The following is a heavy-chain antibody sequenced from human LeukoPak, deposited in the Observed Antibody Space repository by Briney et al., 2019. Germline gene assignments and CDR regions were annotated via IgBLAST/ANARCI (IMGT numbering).Heavy chain of an antibody. CDR1: GDSISNFY. CDR3: ARAGGDGYNWGYYYYYMDV. V-gene: IGHV4-59*01. D-gene: IGHD5-24*01. J-gene: IGHJ6*03. Sequence: PSETLSLTCSVSGDSISNFYWSWIRQPPGQGLEGIGYIYYSGSTNYNPSLKSRVTISVDTSKNQFSLKLSSVTAADTAVYYCARAGGDGYNWGYYYYYMDVWGKGTTVTVSS. CDR2: IYYSGST.